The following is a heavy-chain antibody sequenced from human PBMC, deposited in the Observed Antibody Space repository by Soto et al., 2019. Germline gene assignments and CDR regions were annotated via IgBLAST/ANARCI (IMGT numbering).Heavy chain of an antibody. CDR1: GFTVSSNY. J-gene: IGHJ6*02. V-gene: IGHV3-53*01. D-gene: IGHD3-22*01. CDR2: IYSGGST. CDR3: ARDLGYYDSSGYFDGMDV. Sequence: RRLSCAASGFTVSSNYMSWVRQAPGKGLEWVSVIYSGGSTYYADSVKGRFTISRDNSKNTLYLQMNSLRAEDTAVYYCARDLGYYDSSGYFDGMDVWGQGTTVTSP.